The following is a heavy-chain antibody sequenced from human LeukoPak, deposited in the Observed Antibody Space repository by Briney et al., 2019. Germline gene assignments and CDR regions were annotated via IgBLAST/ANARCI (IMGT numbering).Heavy chain of an antibody. CDR3: ARGSPHEYFGWLLYPSTNYYYYYMDV. CDR2: MNPNSGNT. D-gene: IGHD3-9*01. V-gene: IGHV1-8*01. Sequence: ASVKVSCKASGYTFTSYDINWVRQAPGQGLEWMGWMNPNSGNTGYAQKFQGRVTMTRNTSISTAYMELSSLGSEDTAVYYCARGSPHEYFGWLLYPSTNYYYYYMDVWGKGTTVTISS. J-gene: IGHJ6*03. CDR1: GYTFTSYD.